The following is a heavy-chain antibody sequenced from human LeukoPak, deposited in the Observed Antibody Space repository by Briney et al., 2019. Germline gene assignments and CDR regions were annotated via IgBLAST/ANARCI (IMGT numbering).Heavy chain of an antibody. CDR2: IIPIFGTA. Sequence: GASVKVSCKASGGTFSSYAISWVRQAPGQGLEWMGGIIPIFGTANYAQKFQGRVTMTTDTSTSTAYMELRSLRSDDTAVYYCARRYCSSTSCSNYYYYMDVWGKGTTVTVSS. CDR3: ARRYCSSTSCSNYYYYMDV. CDR1: GGTFSSYA. J-gene: IGHJ6*03. D-gene: IGHD2-2*01. V-gene: IGHV1-69*05.